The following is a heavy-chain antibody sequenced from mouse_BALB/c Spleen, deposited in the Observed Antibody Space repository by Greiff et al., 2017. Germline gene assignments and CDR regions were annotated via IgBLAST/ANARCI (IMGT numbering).Heavy chain of an antibody. J-gene: IGHJ4*01. CDR1: GFNIKDYY. CDR2: IDPENGNT. D-gene: IGHD2-1*01. V-gene: IGHV14-1*02. CDR3: ARRDYGNYVGYAMDY. Sequence: EVQLQQSGAELVRPGALVKLSCKASGFNIKDYYMHWVKQRPEQGLEWIGWIDPENGNTIYDPKFQGKASITADTSSNTAYLQLSSLTSEDTAVYYCARRDYGNYVGYAMDYWGQGTSVTVSS.